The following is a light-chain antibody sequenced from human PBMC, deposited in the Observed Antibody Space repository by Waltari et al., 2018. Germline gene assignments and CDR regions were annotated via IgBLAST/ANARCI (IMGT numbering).Light chain of an antibody. Sequence: EIVLTQSPGTLSLSPGERATLSCRASRSVSNTYLAWYQQKPGQAPRLLIYGTSTRATGIPARFSGSGSGTDFTLTITSLQPEDFATYYCLQHSNYPFTFGPGTTVDVK. J-gene: IGKJ3*01. CDR1: RSVSNTY. CDR3: LQHSNYPFT. CDR2: GTS. V-gene: IGKV3-20*01.